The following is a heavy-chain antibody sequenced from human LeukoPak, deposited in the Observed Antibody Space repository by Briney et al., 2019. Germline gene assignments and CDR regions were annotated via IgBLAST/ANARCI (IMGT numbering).Heavy chain of an antibody. CDR3: ARGYCSGGSCYKANGIDY. CDR1: GGSISSYY. D-gene: IGHD2-15*01. Sequence: SETLSLTCTVSGGSISSYYWSWIRQPAGKGLEWIGRIYTSGSTNYNPSLKSRVTMSVDTSKNQFSLKLSSVTAADTAVYYCARGYCSGGSCYKANGIDYWGQGTLVTVSS. J-gene: IGHJ4*02. CDR2: IYTSGST. V-gene: IGHV4-4*07.